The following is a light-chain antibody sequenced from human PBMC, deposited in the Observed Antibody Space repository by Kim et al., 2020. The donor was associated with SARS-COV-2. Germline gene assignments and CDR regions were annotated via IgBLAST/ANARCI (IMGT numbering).Light chain of an antibody. CDR1: QSVSSY. CDR2: AAS. J-gene: IGKJ5*01. Sequence: LSEGKRTPLSCTARQSVSSYFAWHQQHPGQAPRLIIDAASNRATGPPARFSGRGSAKDFLITISRQPHEDFAVYYRQQSNNWPMTFGQGTRLEIK. V-gene: IGKV3-11*01. CDR3: QQSNNWPMT.